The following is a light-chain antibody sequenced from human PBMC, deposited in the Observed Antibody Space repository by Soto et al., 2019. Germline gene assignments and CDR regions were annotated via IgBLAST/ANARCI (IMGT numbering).Light chain of an antibody. J-gene: IGLJ7*01. CDR3: SSYTRSSTPAV. CDR2: EVS. Sequence: QSALTQPASVSGSPGQSITISCTGTSSDVGGYNYVSWYQQHPGKAPKLMIYEVSNRPSGVSNRFSGSKSGNTASLTISGLQAEDEDDYYCSSYTRSSTPAVFGGGTQLTVL. CDR1: SSDVGGYNY. V-gene: IGLV2-14*01.